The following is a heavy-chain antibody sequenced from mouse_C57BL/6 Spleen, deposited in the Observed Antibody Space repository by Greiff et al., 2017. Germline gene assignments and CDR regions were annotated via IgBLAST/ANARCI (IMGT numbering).Heavy chain of an antibody. CDR1: GYTFTDYY. CDR2: LYPGSGNT. J-gene: IGHJ1*03. Sequence: QVQLQQSGPELVKPGASVKISCKASGYTFTDYYINWVKQRPGQGLEWIGWLYPGSGNTKYNEKFKGKATLTVDTSSSTAYMQLSSLTSEDSAVYFCARSWYCDVGGTGTTVTVSS. CDR3: ARSWYCDV. V-gene: IGHV1-84*01.